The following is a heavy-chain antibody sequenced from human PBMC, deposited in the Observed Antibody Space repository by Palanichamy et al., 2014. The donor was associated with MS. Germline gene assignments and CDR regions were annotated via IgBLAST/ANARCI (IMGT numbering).Heavy chain of an antibody. J-gene: IGHJ4*02. CDR2: IKTDGSNT. CDR1: GFTLRNYW. Sequence: GQLVESGGGLVXPGGSLRLSCEASGFTLRNYWMHWVRQAPGKGLVWVSRIKTDGSNTDYADSVEGRFTISRDNAKNTVFLQMNSLRAEDTAVYYCARDPHSFGNGGADNFDCWGQGTLVTVSS. V-gene: IGHV3-74*01. D-gene: IGHD2-8*01. CDR3: ARDPHSFGNGGADNFDC.